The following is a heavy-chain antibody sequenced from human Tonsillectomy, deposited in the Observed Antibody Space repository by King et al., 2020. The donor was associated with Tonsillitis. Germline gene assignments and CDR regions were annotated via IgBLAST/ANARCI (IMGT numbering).Heavy chain of an antibody. CDR1: GFTFDEYA. D-gene: IGHD3-10*01. Sequence: EVQLVESGGGLVQPGRSLRLSCAASGFTFDEYAMHWVRQAPGKGLEWVSGISWNSGTIGYADSVRGRFTISRDNAKNSLYLQMNSLRAEDTAFYYCAKATGNLWFGESLGYYFDYWGQGTLVTVSS. J-gene: IGHJ4*02. CDR3: AKATGNLWFGESLGYYFDY. CDR2: ISWNSGTI. V-gene: IGHV3-9*01.